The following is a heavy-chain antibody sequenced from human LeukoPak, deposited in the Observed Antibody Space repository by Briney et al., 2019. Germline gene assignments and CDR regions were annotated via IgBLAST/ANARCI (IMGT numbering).Heavy chain of an antibody. Sequence: SETLSLTCTVSGVSRSSDYWSWIRQPPGKGPEWIGYVSYSGSTNYNPSLKSRVTISVDTSKNQFSLKLSSVTAADTAVYYCARTRKYSSDDDCWGQGTLVTVSS. V-gene: IGHV4-59*08. CDR3: ARTRKYSSDDDC. J-gene: IGHJ4*02. CDR1: GVSRSSDY. CDR2: VSYSGST. D-gene: IGHD6-19*01.